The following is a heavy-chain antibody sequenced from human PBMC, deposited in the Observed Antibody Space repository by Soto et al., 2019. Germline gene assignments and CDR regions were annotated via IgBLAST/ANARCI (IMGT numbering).Heavy chain of an antibody. CDR3: ARMGGGGSCYWGY. V-gene: IGHV1-69*12. CDR1: GGTFSSYA. D-gene: IGHD2-15*01. CDR2: IIPIFGTA. Sequence: QVQLVQSGAEVKKPGSSVKVSCKASGGTFSSYAISWVRQAPGQGLEWMGGIIPIFGTANYAQKFQGRVTSAADESTSTAYVELSSLRSEDTAVYYGARMGGGGSCYWGYWGQGTLVTVSS. J-gene: IGHJ4*02.